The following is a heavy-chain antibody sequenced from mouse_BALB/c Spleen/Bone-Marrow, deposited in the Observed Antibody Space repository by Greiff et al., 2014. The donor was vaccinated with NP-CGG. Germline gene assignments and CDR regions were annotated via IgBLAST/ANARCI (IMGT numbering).Heavy chain of an antibody. V-gene: IGHV14-3*02. CDR1: GFNIKDTY. CDR3: ARYYYGSSYFDY. J-gene: IGHJ2*01. Sequence: EVQLQQSGAELVKPGASVKLSCTASGFNIKDTYMHWVKQRPERGLEWIGRIDPANGNTKYDPKFQGKATITADTSSNTAYLQLSSLTSEDTAVYYYARYYYGSSYFDYWGQGTTLTVSS. D-gene: IGHD1-1*01. CDR2: IDPANGNT.